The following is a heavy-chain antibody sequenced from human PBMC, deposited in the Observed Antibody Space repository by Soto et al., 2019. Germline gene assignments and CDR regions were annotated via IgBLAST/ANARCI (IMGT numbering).Heavy chain of an antibody. CDR3: AKNSSPIDY. CDR1: GGSISSSNW. D-gene: IGHD6-19*01. CDR2: IYHTGNT. J-gene: IGHJ4*02. Sequence: QVQLQESGPGLVKPSETLSLTCAVSGGSISSSNWWSWVRQPPGKGLEWIGEIYHTGNTNYNPSFKSRVTISLDKSTHQFSLKLSSVTAADTAVYYCAKNSSPIDYWGQGTLVAVSS. V-gene: IGHV4-4*02.